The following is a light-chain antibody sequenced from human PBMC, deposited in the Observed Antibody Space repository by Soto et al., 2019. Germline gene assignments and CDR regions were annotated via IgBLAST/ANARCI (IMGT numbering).Light chain of an antibody. CDR2: KAS. Sequence: DIQMTQSPSTLSASVGDRVTITCRASQNIRSWLAWYQQKPGKAPRLLIYKASSLESGVPSRFSGGGSGTEFTLTISSLQPDDFATYYCQQYNSYEETFGQGTKVEIK. CDR3: QQYNSYEET. CDR1: QNIRSW. V-gene: IGKV1-5*03. J-gene: IGKJ1*01.